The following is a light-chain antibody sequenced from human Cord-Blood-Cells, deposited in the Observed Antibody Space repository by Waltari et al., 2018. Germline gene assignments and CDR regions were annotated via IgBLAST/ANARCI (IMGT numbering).Light chain of an antibody. V-gene: IGKV4-1*01. CDR3: QQYYSTPPT. CDR2: WAS. J-gene: IGKJ1*01. Sequence: DSLAVSLGERATINCKSSQSVLYSSNNKNYLAWYQQKPGQPPKLLIYWASTRESGVPDRFSGSGSGTDFTLNISSLQAEDVAVYYCQQYYSTPPTFGQGTKVEIK. CDR1: QSVLYSSNNKNY.